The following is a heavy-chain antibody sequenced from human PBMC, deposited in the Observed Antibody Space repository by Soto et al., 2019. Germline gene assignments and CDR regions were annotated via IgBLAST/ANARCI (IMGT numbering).Heavy chain of an antibody. V-gene: IGHV3-23*01. D-gene: IGHD3-10*01. J-gene: IGHJ4*02. Sequence: GGSLRLSCAASGFTFSSYAMSWVRQAPGKGLEWVSAISVSGGSTYYADSVKGRFTISRDNSKNTLYLQMNSLRAEDTAVYYCAKLDYYGSGSSPLADYWGQGTLVTVSS. CDR1: GFTFSSYA. CDR2: ISVSGGST. CDR3: AKLDYYGSGSSPLADY.